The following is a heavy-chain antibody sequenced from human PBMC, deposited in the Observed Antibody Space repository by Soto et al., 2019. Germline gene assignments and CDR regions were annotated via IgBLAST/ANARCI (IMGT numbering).Heavy chain of an antibody. D-gene: IGHD1-1*01. J-gene: IGHJ6*02. CDR1: GFTFSSYG. CDR2: ISYDGSNK. Sequence: SLRLSCAASGFTFSSYGMHWVRQAPGKGLEWVAVISYDGSNKYYADSVKGRFTISRDNSKNTLYLQMNSLRAEDTAVYYCAKSLRSGTHYYYGMDVWGQGTTVTVSS. V-gene: IGHV3-30*18. CDR3: AKSLRSGTHYYYGMDV.